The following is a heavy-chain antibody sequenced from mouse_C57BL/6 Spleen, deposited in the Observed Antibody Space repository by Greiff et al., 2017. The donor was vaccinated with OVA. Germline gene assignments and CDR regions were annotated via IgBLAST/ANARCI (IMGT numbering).Heavy chain of an antibody. V-gene: IGHV5-17*01. D-gene: IGHD4-1*01. J-gene: IGHJ1*03. CDR1: GFTFSDYG. Sequence: EVQLVESGGGLVKPGGSLKLSCAASGFTFSDYGMHWVRQAPEKGLEWVAYISSGSSTIYYADTVKGRFTISRDNAKNTLFLQMTRLRSEDTAMYYCARGTGLYFDVWGTGTTVTVSS. CDR3: ARGTGLYFDV. CDR2: ISSGSSTI.